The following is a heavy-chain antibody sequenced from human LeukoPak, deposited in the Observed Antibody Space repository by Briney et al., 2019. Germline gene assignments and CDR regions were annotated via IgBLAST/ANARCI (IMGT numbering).Heavy chain of an antibody. Sequence: SGGSLRLSCAASGFTFSSYSMNWVRQAPEKGLEWVSYISSSSSTIYYADSVQGRFTISRDNAKNSLYLQMNSLRAEDTAVYYCARGYCSGGSCYFDYWGQGTLVTVSS. CDR2: ISSSSSTI. J-gene: IGHJ4*02. CDR3: ARGYCSGGSCYFDY. CDR1: GFTFSSYS. V-gene: IGHV3-48*01. D-gene: IGHD2-15*01.